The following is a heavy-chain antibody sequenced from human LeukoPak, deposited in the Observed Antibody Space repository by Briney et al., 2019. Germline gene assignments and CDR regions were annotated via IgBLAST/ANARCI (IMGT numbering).Heavy chain of an antibody. CDR2: ISAYNGNT. CDR3: ARWGAAAGTFCFDY. CDR1: GYTFTSYG. Sequence: ASVKVSCMASGYTFTSYGISWVRQAPGQGLEWMGWISAYNGNTNYAQKLQGRVTMTTDTSTSTAYMELRSLRSDDTAVYYCARWGAAAGTFCFDYWGQGTLVTVSS. V-gene: IGHV1-18*01. D-gene: IGHD6-13*01. J-gene: IGHJ4*02.